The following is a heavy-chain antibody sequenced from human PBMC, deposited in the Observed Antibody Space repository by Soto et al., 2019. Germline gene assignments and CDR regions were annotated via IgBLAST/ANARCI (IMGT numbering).Heavy chain of an antibody. D-gene: IGHD5-18*01. CDR3: ARPHTALALLADAFDI. CDR1: GYSFTSYW. J-gene: IGHJ3*02. Sequence: PGESLKISCKGSGYSFTSYWIGWVRQMPGKGLEWMAIIYPGDSDTRYSPSFQGQVTISADKSISTAYLQWSSLKASDTAIYYCARPHTALALLADAFDIWGQGTMVTVSS. CDR2: IYPGDSDT. V-gene: IGHV5-51*01.